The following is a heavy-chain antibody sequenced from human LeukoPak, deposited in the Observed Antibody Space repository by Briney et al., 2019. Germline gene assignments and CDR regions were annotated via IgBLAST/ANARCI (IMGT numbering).Heavy chain of an antibody. CDR3: ARRNAMDV. Sequence: PGGSLRLSCAASEFDFSSHAMTWVRQAPGKGLEWVSAISISGSKTYYADSVKGRFTISRDNSKNTLYLQMNSLRAEDTAVYYCARRNAMDVWGQGTTVIVFS. CDR1: EFDFSSHA. V-gene: IGHV3-23*01. CDR2: ISISGSKT. J-gene: IGHJ6*02.